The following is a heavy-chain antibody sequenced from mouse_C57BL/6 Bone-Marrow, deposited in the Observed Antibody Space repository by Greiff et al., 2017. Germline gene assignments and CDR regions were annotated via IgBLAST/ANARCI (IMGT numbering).Heavy chain of an antibody. CDR2: ISSGGSYT. CDR1: GFTFSSYG. CDR3: ARREVVAYWDFDV. D-gene: IGHD1-1*01. Sequence: EVQGVESGGDLVKPGGSLKLSCAASGFTFSSYGMSWARQTPDKRLEWVATISSGGSYTYYPDSVKGRFTISRDNAKNTLYLQMSSLKSEDTAMYYCARREVVAYWDFDVWGTGTTVTVSS. V-gene: IGHV5-6*01. J-gene: IGHJ1*03.